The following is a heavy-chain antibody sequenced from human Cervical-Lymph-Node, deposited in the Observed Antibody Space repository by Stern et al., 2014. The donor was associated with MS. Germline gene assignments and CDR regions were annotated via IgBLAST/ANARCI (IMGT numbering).Heavy chain of an antibody. Sequence: EMQLVESGGGLVQPGGSLRLSCAASGFTVSSNYMSWVRQAPGKGLEWVSVIYSGGSTYYADSVKGRFTISRDNSKNTLYLQMNSLRAEDTAVYYCARDLDYGVLGFDPWGQGTLVTVSS. V-gene: IGHV3-66*01. CDR1: GFTVSSNY. CDR2: IYSGGST. CDR3: ARDLDYGVLGFDP. J-gene: IGHJ5*02. D-gene: IGHD4-17*01.